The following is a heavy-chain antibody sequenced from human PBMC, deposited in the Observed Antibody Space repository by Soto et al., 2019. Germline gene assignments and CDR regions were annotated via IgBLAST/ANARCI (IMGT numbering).Heavy chain of an antibody. CDR3: AKDRAGSTPALDS. CDR1: GFTFSSYG. CDR2: ISYDGSNK. V-gene: IGHV3-30*18. Sequence: QVQLVESGGGVVQPGRSLRLSCAASGFTFSSYGMHWVRQAPGKGLEWVAVISYDGSNKYYADSVKGRFTISRDNSKNTLYLQMNSLRAEDTDVYYCAKDRAGSTPALDSWCQGTLVTVSS. J-gene: IGHJ4*02. D-gene: IGHD2-2*01.